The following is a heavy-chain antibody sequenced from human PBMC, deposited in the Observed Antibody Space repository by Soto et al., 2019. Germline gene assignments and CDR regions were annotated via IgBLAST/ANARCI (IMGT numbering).Heavy chain of an antibody. Sequence: SETLSLTCSVSGGSINDDTYYWSWIRQPPGKGLEWIGYMYNTGSTVYNPSLKSRVTISVDTSKNQFSLKLNAVTAADTAVYYCARDLWGYCGTDCYPLDVWGQGTTVTVSS. CDR2: MYNTGST. J-gene: IGHJ6*02. D-gene: IGHD2-21*02. V-gene: IGHV4-61*01. CDR1: GGSINDDTYY. CDR3: ARDLWGYCGTDCYPLDV.